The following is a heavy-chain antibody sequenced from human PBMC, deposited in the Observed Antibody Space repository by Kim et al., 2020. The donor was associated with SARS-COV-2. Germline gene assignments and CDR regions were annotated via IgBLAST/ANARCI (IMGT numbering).Heavy chain of an antibody. Sequence: GGSLRLSCAASGFTFSSYAMSWVRQAPGKGLEWVSAISGSGGSTYYADSVKGRFTISRDNSKNTLYLQMNSLRAEDTAVYYCAKVGYYYGSGSYYKGYYYYGMDVWGQGTTVTVSS. J-gene: IGHJ6*02. V-gene: IGHV3-23*01. CDR1: GFTFSSYA. D-gene: IGHD3-10*01. CDR3: AKVGYYYGSGSYYKGYYYYGMDV. CDR2: ISGSGGST.